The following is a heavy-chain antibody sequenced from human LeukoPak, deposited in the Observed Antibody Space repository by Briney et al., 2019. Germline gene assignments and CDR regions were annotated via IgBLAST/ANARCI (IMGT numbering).Heavy chain of an antibody. CDR3: ARGLCGGDCYDY. V-gene: IGHV3-23*01. CDR1: GFTFSSYA. J-gene: IGHJ4*02. Sequence: GGSLRLSCAASGFTFSSYAMSWVRQAPGKGLEWVSAISGSGGSTYYADSVKGRFTISRDNSKNTLYLQMNSLRAEDTAVYYCARGLCGGDCYDYWGQGTLVTVAS. CDR2: ISGSGGST. D-gene: IGHD2-21*01.